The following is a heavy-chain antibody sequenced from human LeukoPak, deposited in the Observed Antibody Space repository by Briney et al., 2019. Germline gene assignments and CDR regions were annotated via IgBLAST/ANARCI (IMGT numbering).Heavy chain of an antibody. J-gene: IGHJ6*04. CDR1: GFTFSSYG. CDR3: AKVKRGYCSGGSCLTSEGWDV. D-gene: IGHD2-15*01. CDR2: IRYDGSNK. V-gene: IGHV3-30*02. Sequence: PGGSLRLSCAASGFTFSSYGMHWVRQAPGKGLERVAFIRYDGSNKYYADSVKGRFTISRDNSKNTLYLQMNSPRAEDTAVYYCAKVKRGYCSGGSCLTSEGWDVWGKGTTVTISS.